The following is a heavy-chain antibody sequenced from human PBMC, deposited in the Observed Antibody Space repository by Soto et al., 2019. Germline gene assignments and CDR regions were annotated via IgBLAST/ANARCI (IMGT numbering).Heavy chain of an antibody. D-gene: IGHD2-21*01. CDR1: GGSISSGDYY. CDR2: IYDSGST. J-gene: IGHJ4*02. Sequence: QVQLQESGPGLVKPSQTLSLTCTVSGGSISSGDYYWSWIRQPPGKGLEWIGYIYDSGSTYYNPSLNSRVTISGDPSKIQFSLKLSSVTAADTAVYYCARACGVVCYSFDYWGQGTRVTVSS. CDR3: ARACGVVCYSFDY. V-gene: IGHV4-30-4*01.